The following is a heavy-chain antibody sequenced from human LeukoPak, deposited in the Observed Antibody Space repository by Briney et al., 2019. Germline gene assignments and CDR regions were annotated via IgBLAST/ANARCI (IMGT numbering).Heavy chain of an antibody. J-gene: IGHJ6*04. CDR2: IIPICGTA. CDR1: GGTFSSYA. CDR3: ARDQDDILTGSMCSSGYYYYGMDV. D-gene: IGHD3-9*01. V-gene: IGHV1-69*06. Sequence: SVKVSCKASGGTFSSYAISWVRQAPGQGLEWMGGIIPICGTANYAQKFQGRVTITADKSTSTAYMELSSLRSEDTAVYYCARDQDDILTGSMCSSGYYYYGMDVWGKGTTVTVSS.